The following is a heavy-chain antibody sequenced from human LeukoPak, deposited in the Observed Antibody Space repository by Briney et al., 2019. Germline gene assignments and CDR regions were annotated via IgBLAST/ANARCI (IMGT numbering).Heavy chain of an antibody. V-gene: IGHV3-21*01. J-gene: IGHJ3*02. CDR1: GFTFSSYS. CDR2: ISSSSSYI. CDR3: ARDKNDAFDI. Sequence: GGSLRLSCAASGFTFSSYSMNWVRQAPGRGLEWVSSISSSSSYIYYADSVKGRFTISRDNAKNSLYLQMNSLRAEDTAVYYCARDKNDAFDIWGQGTMVTVSS.